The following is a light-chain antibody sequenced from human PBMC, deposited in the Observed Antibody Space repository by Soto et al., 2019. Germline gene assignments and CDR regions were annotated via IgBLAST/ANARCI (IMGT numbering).Light chain of an antibody. V-gene: IGKV1-5*01. CDR1: QSISSW. Sequence: DIQMTQSPSTLSASVGDRVTITCRASQSISSWLAWYQQKPGKAPKLLIYDASSLESGVPSRFSGSGSGTEFTLTISSVQLDDFATYYCQQYETFSGTFGPGTKVDIK. CDR2: DAS. CDR3: QQYETFSGT. J-gene: IGKJ1*01.